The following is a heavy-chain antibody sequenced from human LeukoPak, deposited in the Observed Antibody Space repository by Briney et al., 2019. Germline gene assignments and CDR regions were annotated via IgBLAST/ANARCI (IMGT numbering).Heavy chain of an antibody. CDR3: ARTSIAARRANAFDI. V-gene: IGHV4-30-2*01. CDR1: GGSISSGGYS. D-gene: IGHD6-6*01. J-gene: IGHJ3*02. Sequence: SQTLSLTCAVSGGSISSGGYSWSWIRQPPGKGLEWIGYIYHSGSTYYNPSLKSRVTISVDRSKNQFSLKLSSVTAADTAVHYCARTSIAARRANAFDIWGQGTMVTVSS. CDR2: IYHSGST.